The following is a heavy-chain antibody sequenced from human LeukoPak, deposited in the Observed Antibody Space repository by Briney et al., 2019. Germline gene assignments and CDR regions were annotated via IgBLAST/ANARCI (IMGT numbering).Heavy chain of an antibody. J-gene: IGHJ5*02. V-gene: IGHV4-31*03. CDR1: GGSISSGGYY. D-gene: IGHD4-17*01. CDR3: ARETGYGDYGHWWFDP. Sequence: SQTLPLTCTVSGGSISSGGYYWSRIRQHPGKGLEWIGYIYYSGSTYYNPSLKSRVTISVDTSKNQFSLKLSSATAADTAVYYCARETGYGDYGHWWFDPWGQGTLVTVSS. CDR2: IYYSGST.